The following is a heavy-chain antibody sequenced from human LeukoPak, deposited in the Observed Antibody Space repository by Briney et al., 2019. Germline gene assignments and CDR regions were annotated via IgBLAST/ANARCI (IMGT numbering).Heavy chain of an antibody. CDR1: GGSISGYY. CDR3: ARDGTSGSYSY. CDR2: IYHSGST. Sequence: KASETLSLTCTVSGGSISGYYWGWIRQPPGKGLEWIGSIYHSGSTYYNPSLKSRVTISVDTSKNQFSLKLSSVTAADTAVYYCARDGTSGSYSYWGQGTLVTVSS. D-gene: IGHD1-26*01. V-gene: IGHV4-38-2*02. J-gene: IGHJ4*02.